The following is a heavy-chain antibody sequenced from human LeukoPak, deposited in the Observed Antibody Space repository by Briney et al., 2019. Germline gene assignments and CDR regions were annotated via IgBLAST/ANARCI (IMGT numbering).Heavy chain of an antibody. Sequence: GGSLRLSCAASGFTFSDYYMTWIRQAPGKGLEWISYISTSGSTMNYADSVKGRLTISRDNAKSSLYLQMNSLRAEDTAVYYCAKAEGYCSGTWCFRWFDWWGQGTLVTVSS. J-gene: IGHJ4*02. CDR3: AKAEGYCSGTWCFRWFDW. CDR1: GFTFSDYY. CDR2: ISTSGSTM. D-gene: IGHD2-15*01. V-gene: IGHV3-11*01.